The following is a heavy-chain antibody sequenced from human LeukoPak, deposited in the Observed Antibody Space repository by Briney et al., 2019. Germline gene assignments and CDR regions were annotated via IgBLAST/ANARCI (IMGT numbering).Heavy chain of an antibody. Sequence: SETLSLTCIVSGGSITGSLFYWGWIRQPPGKGLEWVGSISYTGDTYYNPSLRSRVAISVDTSKNQFSLNLSSVTAADTAVYFCARQPTSPKYYFDYRGQGTLVTVSS. J-gene: IGHJ4*02. CDR2: ISYTGDT. CDR3: ARQPTSPKYYFDY. CDR1: GGSITGSLFY. V-gene: IGHV4-39*01. D-gene: IGHD2/OR15-2a*01.